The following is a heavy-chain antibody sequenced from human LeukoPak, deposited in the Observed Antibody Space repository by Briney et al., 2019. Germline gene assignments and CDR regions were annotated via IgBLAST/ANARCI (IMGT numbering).Heavy chain of an antibody. V-gene: IGHV1-46*01. Sequence: ASVKVSCKASGYTFTSYYMHWVRQAPGQGLEWMGITNPSGGSTSYAQKFQGRVTLTRDMSTSTDYMELSSLRSEDTAVYYCARDNSVEDTAWWFDPWGQGTLVTVSS. D-gene: IGHD4-23*01. CDR1: GYTFTSYY. CDR2: TNPSGGST. CDR3: ARDNSVEDTAWWFDP. J-gene: IGHJ5*02.